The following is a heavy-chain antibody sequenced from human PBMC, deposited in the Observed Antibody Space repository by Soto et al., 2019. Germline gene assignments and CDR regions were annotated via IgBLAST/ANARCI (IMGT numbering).Heavy chain of an antibody. J-gene: IGHJ4*02. D-gene: IGHD2-15*01. V-gene: IGHV4-59*01. Sequence: PSETLSLTCTVSGGSISAFYWSWVRQPPGKGLEWIGYLYYSGNTNYNPSLKSRVTISVDASKNQVSLRLTSVTAADTAFYYCARVGGVAARTFDYWGPGTVVTVSS. CDR2: LYYSGNT. CDR1: GGSISAFY. CDR3: ARVGGVAARTFDY.